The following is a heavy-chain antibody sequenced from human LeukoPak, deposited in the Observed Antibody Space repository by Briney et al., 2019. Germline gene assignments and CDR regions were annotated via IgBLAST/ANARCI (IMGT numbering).Heavy chain of an antibody. Sequence: GGSLRLSCAASGFTFSTYAVNWVRQAPGKGLEWVSTISGSGDSTYYADSVKGRFTISRHNSKNTLYLQMNSLRAEDTAVYYCAREGTTGVGMDVWGQGTTVTVSS. CDR2: ISGSGDST. D-gene: IGHD2-8*01. V-gene: IGHV3-23*01. CDR3: AREGTTGVGMDV. J-gene: IGHJ6*02. CDR1: GFTFSTYA.